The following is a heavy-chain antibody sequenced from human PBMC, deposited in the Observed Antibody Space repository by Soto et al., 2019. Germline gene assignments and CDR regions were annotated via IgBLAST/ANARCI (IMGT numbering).Heavy chain of an antibody. CDR1: GGSISSGVYY. Sequence: SETRSRTWTVSGGSISSGVYYWIWIRQHPGKGLEWIGYIYYSGSTYYNPSLKSRVTISVDTSKNQFSLKLSSVTAADTAVYYCARGGIAARPSGFFWFDPWGQGTLVTVSS. CDR3: ARGGIAARPSGFFWFDP. J-gene: IGHJ5*02. CDR2: IYYSGST. D-gene: IGHD6-6*01. V-gene: IGHV4-30-4*08.